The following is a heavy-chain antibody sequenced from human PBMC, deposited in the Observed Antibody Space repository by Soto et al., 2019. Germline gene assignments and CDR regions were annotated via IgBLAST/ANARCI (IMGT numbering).Heavy chain of an antibody. D-gene: IGHD6-13*01. CDR1: GYTFTSYG. Sequence: SSVKVSCKASGYTFTSYGISWVRQAPGQGLEWMGWISAYNGNTNYAQKLQGRVTMTTDTSTSTAYMELRSLRSDDTAVYYCARTDPNTYSSSWYVARISRDYYYGMDVWGQGTTVTVSS. CDR3: ARTDPNTYSSSWYVARISRDYYYGMDV. J-gene: IGHJ6*02. V-gene: IGHV1-18*01. CDR2: ISAYNGNT.